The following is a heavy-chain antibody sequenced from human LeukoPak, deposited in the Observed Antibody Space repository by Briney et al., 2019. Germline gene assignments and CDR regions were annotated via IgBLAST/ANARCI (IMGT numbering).Heavy chain of an antibody. Sequence: ASVKVSCKASGYTFTSYGISWVRQAPGQGLEWMGWISAYNGNTNYAQKLQGRVTMTTDTSTSTAYMELRSLRSDDTAVYYCAREIWGGYYYDSSGYYPFDYWGQGTLVTVSS. CDR1: GYTFTSYG. V-gene: IGHV1-18*01. J-gene: IGHJ4*02. CDR3: AREIWGGYYYDSSGYYPFDY. D-gene: IGHD3-22*01. CDR2: ISAYNGNT.